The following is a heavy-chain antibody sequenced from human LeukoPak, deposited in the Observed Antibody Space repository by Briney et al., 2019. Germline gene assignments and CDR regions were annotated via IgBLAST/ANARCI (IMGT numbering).Heavy chain of an antibody. Sequence: SETLSLTCTVSGGSISTYSWNWIRQSPGQGQEWIGYIKNNGGNYNNPSLMGRVTISLDTSKNQFSLKLTSVTAADTAVYYCARDAGGTWFDPWGQGTLVTVSS. J-gene: IGHJ5*02. V-gene: IGHV4-59*01. CDR1: GGSISTYS. CDR3: ARDAGGTWFDP. CDR2: IKNNGGN.